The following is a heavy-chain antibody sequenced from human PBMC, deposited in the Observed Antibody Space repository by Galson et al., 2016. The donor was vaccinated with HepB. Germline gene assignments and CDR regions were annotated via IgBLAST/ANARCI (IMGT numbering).Heavy chain of an antibody. Sequence: SLRLSCAASGFTFRNYGMHWVRQAPGKGLEWVAVVSHNGSVTDYAASVKGRFSVSRDNSRNTLSLQINNVRAEDTAVYHCAKDLGYCTGGKCCSVGVFDSWGQGTLVTVSS. CDR2: VSHNGSVT. CDR1: GFTFRNYG. D-gene: IGHD2-8*02. V-gene: IGHV3-30*18. J-gene: IGHJ4*02. CDR3: AKDLGYCTGGKCCSVGVFDS.